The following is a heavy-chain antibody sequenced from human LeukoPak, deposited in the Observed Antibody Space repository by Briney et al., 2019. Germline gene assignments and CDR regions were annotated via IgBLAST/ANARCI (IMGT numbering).Heavy chain of an antibody. V-gene: IGHV4-30-4*01. D-gene: IGHD3-22*01. CDR1: GGSISSDDYF. Sequence: SETLSLTCTVSGGSISSDDYFWSWTRQPPGKGLEWIGYIFYSGSTYYNPSLKSRVTISVDTSKNQFSLKLSSVTAADTAVYYCARVPYYYDSSDSRGAYYFDYWGQGTLVTVSS. CDR2: IFYSGST. CDR3: ARVPYYYDSSDSRGAYYFDY. J-gene: IGHJ4*02.